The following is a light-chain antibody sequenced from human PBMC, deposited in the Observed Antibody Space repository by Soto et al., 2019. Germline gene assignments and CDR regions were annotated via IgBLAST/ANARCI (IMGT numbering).Light chain of an antibody. Sequence: DIQMTQSPSSLSASVGDRVTITCQATEDIRNSLHWYQQKPGKAPNLLIYDASNVETGVPSRFSGSGFGTDFTVTISSLQPEDVATYYCQQYGDLPVTFGPGTKVDIK. CDR1: EDIRNS. CDR2: DAS. J-gene: IGKJ3*01. CDR3: QQYGDLPVT. V-gene: IGKV1-33*01.